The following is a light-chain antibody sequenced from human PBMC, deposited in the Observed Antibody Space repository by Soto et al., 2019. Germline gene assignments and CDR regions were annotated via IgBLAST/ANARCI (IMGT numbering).Light chain of an antibody. Sequence: DIQMTQSPSTLSASVGDRVTITCRASQSISSWLAWYQQKPGKAPKLLIYKASSLESGVPPRFSGSGSGTECTLTISSLQPDDFATYYCQQYNSYSWTFGQGTKVEIK. J-gene: IGKJ1*01. CDR1: QSISSW. CDR2: KAS. V-gene: IGKV1-5*03. CDR3: QQYNSYSWT.